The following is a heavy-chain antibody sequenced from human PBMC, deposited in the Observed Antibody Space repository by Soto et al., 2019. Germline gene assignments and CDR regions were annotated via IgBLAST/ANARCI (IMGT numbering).Heavy chain of an antibody. Sequence: QVQLVQSGAEVKKPGSSVKVSCKASGGTFSSYAISWVRQAPGQGLEWMGGIIPIFGTANYAQKVQGRVTITADDSTSTGYMELSSLRSEDTAVYYCARASFRVVTTFDYWGQGTLVTVSS. CDR1: GGTFSSYA. V-gene: IGHV1-69*12. D-gene: IGHD4-4*01. CDR3: ARASFRVVTTFDY. CDR2: IIPIFGTA. J-gene: IGHJ4*02.